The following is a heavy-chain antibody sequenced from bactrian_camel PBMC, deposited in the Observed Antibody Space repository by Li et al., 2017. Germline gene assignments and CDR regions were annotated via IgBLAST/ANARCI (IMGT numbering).Heavy chain of an antibody. V-gene: IGHV3S28*01. Sequence: QLVESGGGLVQPGGSLRLSSAASGYTYNRNCMAWFRQAPGKGREGVARIATGSGNTYYADSVKGRFTISKDNAANTLYLQMNSLKPEDTAVYYCISAWAGWADFDYWGQGTQVTVS. J-gene: IGHJ6*01. CDR1: GYTYNRNC. CDR3: ISAWAGWADFDY. D-gene: IGHD5*01. CDR2: IATGSGNT.